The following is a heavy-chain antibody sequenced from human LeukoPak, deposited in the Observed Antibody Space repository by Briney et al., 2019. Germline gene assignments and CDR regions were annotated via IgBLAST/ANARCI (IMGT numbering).Heavy chain of an antibody. J-gene: IGHJ4*02. CDR1: GGSISSYY. V-gene: IGHV4-59*01. D-gene: IGHD3-10*01. CDR3: ARDVVGRGFNYYGSGSYYDY. CDR2: IYYSGST. Sequence: PSETLSRTCTVSGGSISSYYWRCIRQPPGKGREWIVYIYYSGSTNYNPSLKSRATISVDTSKNQFSLKLSSVTAADTAVYYCARDVVGRGFNYYGSGSYYDYWGQGTLVTVSS.